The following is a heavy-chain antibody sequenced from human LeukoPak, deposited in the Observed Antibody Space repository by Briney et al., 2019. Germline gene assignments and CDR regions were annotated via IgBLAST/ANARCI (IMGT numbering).Heavy chain of an antibody. Sequence: SETLSLTCTVSGGSISSYYWSWIRRPAGKGLEWIGRIYTSGSTNYNPSLKSRVTISVDKSKNQFSLKLSSVTAADTAVYYCARASSTVTTYIDYWGQGTLVTVSS. CDR1: GGSISSYY. J-gene: IGHJ4*02. CDR2: IYTSGST. CDR3: ARASSTVTTYIDY. V-gene: IGHV4-4*07. D-gene: IGHD4-17*01.